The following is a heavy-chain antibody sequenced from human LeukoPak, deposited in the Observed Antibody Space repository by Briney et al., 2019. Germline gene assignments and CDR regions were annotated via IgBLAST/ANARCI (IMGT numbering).Heavy chain of an antibody. CDR3: VKEGVEYSYSYGDY. V-gene: IGHV3-30*18. J-gene: IGHJ4*02. Sequence: PGKSLRLSCAASGFSFNNYAMYWVRQAPGKGLELVALISYDGGDKYYAESMKGRITISRDNAENTLYLQMNNLRPDDTAFYFCVKEGVEYSYSYGDYWGQGTLVTVSS. D-gene: IGHD3-16*01. CDR2: ISYDGGDK. CDR1: GFSFNNYA.